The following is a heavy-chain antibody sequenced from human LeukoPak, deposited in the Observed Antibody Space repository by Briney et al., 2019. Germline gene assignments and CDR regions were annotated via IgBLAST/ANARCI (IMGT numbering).Heavy chain of an antibody. CDR1: GFTFSNYP. CDR2: ISYDGSNK. CDR3: AREGGYYDSSGYYFDY. V-gene: IGHV3-30*04. Sequence: GGSLRLSCAASGFTFSNYPMHWVRQAPGKGLEWVAVISYDGSNKYYADSVKGRFTISRDNSKNTLYLQMNSLRAEDTAVYYCAREGGYYDSSGYYFDYWGQGTLVTVSS. J-gene: IGHJ4*02. D-gene: IGHD3-22*01.